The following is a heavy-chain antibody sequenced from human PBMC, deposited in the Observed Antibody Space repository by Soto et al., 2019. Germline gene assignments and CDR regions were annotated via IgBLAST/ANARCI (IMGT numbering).Heavy chain of an antibody. J-gene: IGHJ4*02. CDR3: ARDGFMGLAVAGT. V-gene: IGHV3-33*01. D-gene: IGHD6-19*01. CDR1: GFTFSRYG. CDR2: IWDDGSNK. Sequence: QVQLVESGGGVVQPGRSLRLSCAASGFTFSRYGMHWVRQAPGKGLEWVAVIWDDGSNKYYADSVRGRFTISRDKSKNTLYRKKSSLIAVDTDVYYCARDGFMGLAVAGTWGQGTLVTVST.